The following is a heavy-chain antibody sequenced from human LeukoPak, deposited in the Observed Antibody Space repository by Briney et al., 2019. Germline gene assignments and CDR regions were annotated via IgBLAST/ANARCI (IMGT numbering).Heavy chain of an antibody. Sequence: PSETLSLTCAVYGGSFSGYYWSWIRQPPGKGLEWIGEINHSGSTNYNPSLTSRVTLSVDTSKNQYSLKLSSVTAADTAVYYCAREPNRITMVRGGELDYWGQGTLVTVSS. V-gene: IGHV4-34*01. CDR3: AREPNRITMVRGGELDY. CDR1: GGSFSGYY. J-gene: IGHJ4*02. CDR2: INHSGST. D-gene: IGHD3-10*01.